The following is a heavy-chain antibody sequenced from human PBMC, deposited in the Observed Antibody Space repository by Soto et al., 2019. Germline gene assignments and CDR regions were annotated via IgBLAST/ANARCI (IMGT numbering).Heavy chain of an antibody. CDR1: GFTFSSYA. Sequence: GGSLRLSCAASGFTFSSYAMHWVRQAPGKGLEWVAVISYDGSNKYYADSVKGRFTISRDNSKNTLYLQMNSLRAEDTAVYYCARDHLDTAMVKEAYYYGMDVWGQGTTVTVSS. CDR2: ISYDGSNK. D-gene: IGHD5-18*01. CDR3: ARDHLDTAMVKEAYYYGMDV. J-gene: IGHJ6*02. V-gene: IGHV3-30-3*01.